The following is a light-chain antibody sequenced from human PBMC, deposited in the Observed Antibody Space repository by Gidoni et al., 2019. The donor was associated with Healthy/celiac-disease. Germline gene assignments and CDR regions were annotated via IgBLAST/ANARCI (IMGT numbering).Light chain of an antibody. CDR1: QSISSW. V-gene: IGKV1-5*03. CDR3: QQYNSYMFA. J-gene: IGKJ2*01. Sequence: IQMTQSPSTLSASVGDRVTITCRASQSISSWFAWYQQKPGKAPKLLIYTASSLESGVPSRFSGSGSGTEFTLTISSLQPDDFATYYCQQYNSYMFAFGQGTKVEIK. CDR2: TAS.